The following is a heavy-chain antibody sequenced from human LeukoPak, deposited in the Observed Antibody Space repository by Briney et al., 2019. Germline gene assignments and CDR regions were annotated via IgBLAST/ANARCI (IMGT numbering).Heavy chain of an antibody. CDR2: ISWNGGRT. CDR1: GFTFYDYG. Sequence: GGSLRLSYAASGFTFYDYGMSWVRQVPGKGLEWVCGISWNGGRTGYADSVKGRLTISRDNAKNSLYLQMNSLRAEDTALYYCAKDSGSSSGYESWFDPWGQGTLVTVSS. CDR3: AKDSGSSSGYESWFDP. V-gene: IGHV3-20*03. J-gene: IGHJ5*02. D-gene: IGHD5-12*01.